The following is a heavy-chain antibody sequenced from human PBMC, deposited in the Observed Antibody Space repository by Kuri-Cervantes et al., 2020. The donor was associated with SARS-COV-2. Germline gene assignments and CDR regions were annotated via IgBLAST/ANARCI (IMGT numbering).Heavy chain of an antibody. Sequence: SGPTLVKPTQTLTLTCTFSGFSLSTSGVGVGWIRQPPGKALEWLALIYWNDDKRYSPSLKSRLTITKDTSKNQVVLTMTNMDPVDTATYYCAHSGYYDSSGYYYPYYFDCWGQEPWSPSPQ. D-gene: IGHD3-22*01. V-gene: IGHV2-5*01. CDR3: AHSGYYDSSGYYYPYYFDC. CDR2: IYWNDDK. CDR1: GFSLSTSGVG. J-gene: IGHJ4*01.